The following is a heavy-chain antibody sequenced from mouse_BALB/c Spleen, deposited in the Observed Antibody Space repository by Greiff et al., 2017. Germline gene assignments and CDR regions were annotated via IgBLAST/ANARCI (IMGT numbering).Heavy chain of an antibody. V-gene: IGHV1S41*01. D-gene: IGHD3-1*01. J-gene: IGHJ4*01. Sequence: DLVKPGASVKLSCKASGYTFTSYWINWIKQRPGQGLEWIGRIAPGSGSTYYNEMFKGKATLTVDTSSSTAYIQLSSLSSEDSAVYFCARSGVYAKDDWGQGTSVTVSS. CDR1: GYTFTSYW. CDR2: IAPGSGST. CDR3: ARSGVYAKDD.